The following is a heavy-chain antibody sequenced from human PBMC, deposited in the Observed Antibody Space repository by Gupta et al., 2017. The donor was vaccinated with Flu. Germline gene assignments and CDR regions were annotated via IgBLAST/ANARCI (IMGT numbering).Heavy chain of an antibody. D-gene: IGHD6-13*01. CDR3: ARDFSYSRRRPYFVH. J-gene: IGHJ4*02. CDR1: GYTFTGYY. Sequence: QVQLVQSGAEVKKPGASVKVSCKASGYTFTGYYIHWIRQAPGQGFEWMGWINPPTGDTKYAQNFRGRVSMTRDTSISTASMELNSLRSDDTALYYCARDFSYSRRRPYFVHGGQGTLVTVSA. CDR2: INPPTGDT. V-gene: IGHV1-2*02.